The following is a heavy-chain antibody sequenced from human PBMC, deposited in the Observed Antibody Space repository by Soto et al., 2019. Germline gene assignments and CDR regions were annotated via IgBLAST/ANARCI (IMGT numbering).Heavy chain of an antibody. V-gene: IGHV1-18*01. CDR2: ISAYNGNT. Sequence: ASVKVSCKASGYTFTSYGISWVRQAPGQGLEWMGWISAYNGNTNYAQKLQGRVTMTTDTSTSTAYMELRSLRSDDTAVYYCARDPGPFDLWSGPEVYCMGVWGQGTTLSVSS. D-gene: IGHD3-3*01. J-gene: IGHJ6*02. CDR1: GYTFTSYG. CDR3: ARDPGPFDLWSGPEVYCMGV.